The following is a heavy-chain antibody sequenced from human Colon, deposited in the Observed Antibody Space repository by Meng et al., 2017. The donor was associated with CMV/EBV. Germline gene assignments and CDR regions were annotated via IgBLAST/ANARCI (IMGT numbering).Heavy chain of an antibody. CDR2: ISGNGASA. CDR1: RFRFNNDV. Sequence: EEQVLGSGGDLVRPWVALGRSCAGSRFRFNNDVMTWVRQAPGNGLEWFATISGNGASAYYADSVKGLFTISRDNSKNMVYLQMKTLRDEDTAVYYCAKGFYWGQGTLVTVSS. V-gene: IGHV3-23*01. CDR3: AKGFY. J-gene: IGHJ4*02.